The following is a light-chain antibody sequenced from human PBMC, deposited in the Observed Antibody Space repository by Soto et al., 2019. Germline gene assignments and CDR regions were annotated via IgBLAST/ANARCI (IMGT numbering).Light chain of an antibody. Sequence: DIQMTQSPSTLSGSVGDRVTITCRASQTISSWLAWYQQKPGKAPKLLIYKASTLKSGVPSRFSGSGSGTEITLTISSLQPDDFATYYCQQYNSWTFGQGTKVDIK. CDR1: QTISSW. CDR2: KAS. CDR3: QQYNSWT. V-gene: IGKV1-5*03. J-gene: IGKJ1*01.